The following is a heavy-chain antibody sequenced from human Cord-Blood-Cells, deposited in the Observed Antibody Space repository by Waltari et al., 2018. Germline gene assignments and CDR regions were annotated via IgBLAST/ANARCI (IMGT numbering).Heavy chain of an antibody. Sequence: QVQLVQSGAEVKKPWSSVNVSCKDSGGPFSSYALTWVRQAPGQGLEWMGGIIPIFGTANYAQKFQGRVTITADESTSTAYMELSSLRSEDTAVYYCARDLTYSGSYYWFDPWGQGTLVTVSS. J-gene: IGHJ5*02. CDR2: IIPIFGTA. V-gene: IGHV1-69*01. CDR3: ARDLTYSGSYYWFDP. D-gene: IGHD1-26*01. CDR1: GGPFSSYA.